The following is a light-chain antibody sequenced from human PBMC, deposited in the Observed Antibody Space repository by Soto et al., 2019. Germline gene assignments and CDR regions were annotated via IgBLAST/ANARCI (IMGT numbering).Light chain of an antibody. V-gene: IGLV1-44*01. J-gene: IGLJ1*01. CDR3: AAWDDSLSGYV. Sequence: QSVLTQPPSASGTPGQRVTISCSGSSSNIGSNTVNWYQQLPGTAPRLPIYKNNQRPSGVPDRFSGSKSGTSASLAISGLQSEDEADYYCAAWDDSLSGYVFGTGTKVTVL. CDR1: SSNIGSNT. CDR2: KNN.